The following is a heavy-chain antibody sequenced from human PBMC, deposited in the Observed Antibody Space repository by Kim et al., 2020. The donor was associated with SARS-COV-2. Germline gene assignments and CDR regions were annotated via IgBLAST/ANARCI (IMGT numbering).Heavy chain of an antibody. J-gene: IGHJ4*02. D-gene: IGHD3-10*01. V-gene: IGHV4-39*01. Sequence: YNPSLKGRVTISVDPSKNQFSLKLSSVTAADPAVYYCARRYGSGSSPWDYWGQGTLVTVSS. CDR3: ARRYGSGSSPWDY.